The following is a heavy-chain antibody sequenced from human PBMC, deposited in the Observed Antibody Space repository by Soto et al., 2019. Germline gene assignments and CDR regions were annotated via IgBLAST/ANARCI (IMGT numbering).Heavy chain of an antibody. V-gene: IGHV3-11*01. J-gene: IGHJ3*02. D-gene: IGHD2-15*01. CDR3: ARASYCSGGSCPDDAFDI. CDR2: ISSSGSTI. CDR1: GFTFSDYY. Sequence: GGSLRLSCAASGFTFSDYYMSWIRQAPGKGLEWVSYISSSGSTIYYADSVKGRFTISRDNAKNSLYLQMNSLRAEDTAVYYCARASYCSGGSCPDDAFDIWGQGTMVTVSS.